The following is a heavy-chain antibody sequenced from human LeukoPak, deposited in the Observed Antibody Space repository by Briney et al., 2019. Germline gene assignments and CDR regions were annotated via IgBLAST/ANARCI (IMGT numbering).Heavy chain of an antibody. J-gene: IGHJ3*02. CDR1: GFTVSNNY. Sequence: GGSLRLSCAASGFTVSNNYMSWVRQAPGKGREWVSLIHSGGITYYADSVKGRFTISGHNSKNPLYLQMNSLRAEDTAVYYCARGYYYDSSGSNADAFDIWGQGTMVTVSS. CDR3: ARGYYYDSSGSNADAFDI. D-gene: IGHD3-22*01. CDR2: IHSGGIT. V-gene: IGHV3-53*04.